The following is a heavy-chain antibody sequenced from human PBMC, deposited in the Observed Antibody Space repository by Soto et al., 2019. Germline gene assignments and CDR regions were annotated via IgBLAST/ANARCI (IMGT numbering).Heavy chain of an antibody. Sequence: QVQLVESGGGVVQPGRSLRLSCAASGFTFSSYGMHRVRQAPGKGLEWVAVISYDGSNKYYADSVKGRLTISRDTSKNTLYLQMSSLRAEGTAVYYCAKAAMGYYYYYGMDVWGQGTTVTVSS. D-gene: IGHD5-18*01. V-gene: IGHV3-30*18. CDR2: ISYDGSNK. CDR3: AKAAMGYYYYYGMDV. J-gene: IGHJ6*02. CDR1: GFTFSSYG.